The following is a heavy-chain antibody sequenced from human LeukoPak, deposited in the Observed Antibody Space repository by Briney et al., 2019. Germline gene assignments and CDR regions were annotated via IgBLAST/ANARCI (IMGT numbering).Heavy chain of an antibody. J-gene: IGHJ6*03. CDR1: GFTFSSYA. CDR2: ISYDGSNK. CDR3: ARDGAPHYDKASYMDV. D-gene: IGHD3-22*01. V-gene: IGHV3-30*01. Sequence: PGGFLRLSCAASGFTFSSYAMHWVRQAPGKGLEWVAVISYDGSNKYYADSVKGRFTISRDNSKNTLYLQMNSLRAEDTAVYYCARDGAPHYDKASYMDVWGKGTTVTVSS.